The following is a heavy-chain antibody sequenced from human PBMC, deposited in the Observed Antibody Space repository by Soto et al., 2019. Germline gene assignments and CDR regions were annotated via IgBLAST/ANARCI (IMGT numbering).Heavy chain of an antibody. J-gene: IGHJ3*02. V-gene: IGHV3-11*01. D-gene: IGHD6-13*01. CDR3: ARRVGYEGRDAFDI. CDR1: GFTFSDYY. CDR2: ISSSGSTI. Sequence: PGGSLRFSCAASGFTFSDYYMSWIRQAPGKGLEWVSYISSSGSTIYYADSVKGRFTISRDNAKNSLYLQMNSLRAEDTAVYYCARRVGYEGRDAFDIWGQGTMVTVSS.